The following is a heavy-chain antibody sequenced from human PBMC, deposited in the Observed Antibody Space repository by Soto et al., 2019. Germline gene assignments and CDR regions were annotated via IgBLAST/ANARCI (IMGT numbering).Heavy chain of an antibody. V-gene: IGHV4-31*03. CDR2: IYYSGST. CDR1: GGSITSGGYY. Sequence: SETLSLTCTVSGGSITSGGYYWSWIRQHPGKGLEWIGYIYYSGSTNYNPSLKSRVSISVDTSKNQFSLKLSSVTAADTAVYYCAWYYYCSGSPYPHFQHWAQCTLVTVSS. D-gene: IGHD3-10*01. CDR3: AWYYYCSGSPYPHFQH. J-gene: IGHJ1*01.